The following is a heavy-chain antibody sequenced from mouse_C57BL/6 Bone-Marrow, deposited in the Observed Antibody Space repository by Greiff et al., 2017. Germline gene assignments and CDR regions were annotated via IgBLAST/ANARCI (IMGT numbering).Heavy chain of an antibody. D-gene: IGHD1-1*02. Sequence: QVQLQQSGAELVRPGTSVKMSCKASGYTFTNYWIGWAKQRPGHGLEWIGDIYPGGGYTNYNEKFKGKATLTADKSSSAAYMQLSSLTSEDSAIYYCARASSLWAWFAYWGRGTGVTVSA. V-gene: IGHV1-63*01. CDR1: GYTFTNYW. CDR2: IYPGGGYT. J-gene: IGHJ3*01. CDR3: ARASSLWAWFAY.